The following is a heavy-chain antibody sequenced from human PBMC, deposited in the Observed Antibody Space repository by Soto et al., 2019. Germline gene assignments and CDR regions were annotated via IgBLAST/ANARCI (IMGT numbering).Heavy chain of an antibody. CDR3: ARDGGDVRGFISIGFDP. CDR1: GGSISSGGYY. Sequence: SETLSLTCTVSGGSISSGGYYWSWIRQHPGKGLERIGYIYYSGSTYYNPSLKSRVTISVDMSKNQFSLKLSSVTAADTAVYKCARDGGDVRGFISIGFDPWGQGTLVTVSS. CDR2: IYYSGST. J-gene: IGHJ5*02. V-gene: IGHV4-31*03. D-gene: IGHD3-10*01.